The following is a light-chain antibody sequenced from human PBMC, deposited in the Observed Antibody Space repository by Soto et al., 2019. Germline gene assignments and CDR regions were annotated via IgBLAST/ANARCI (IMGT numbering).Light chain of an antibody. CDR2: AAS. J-gene: IGKJ2*01. CDR3: QQYYSYPL. CDR1: QGISSY. V-gene: IGKV1-8*01. Sequence: AIRMTQSPSSLSASTGDRVTITCRVSQGISSYLAWYQQKPGKAPKLLIYAASTLQSGVPSRFSGSGSGTDFTLTISCLQSEDFATYYCQQYYSYPLFGQGTKLEIK.